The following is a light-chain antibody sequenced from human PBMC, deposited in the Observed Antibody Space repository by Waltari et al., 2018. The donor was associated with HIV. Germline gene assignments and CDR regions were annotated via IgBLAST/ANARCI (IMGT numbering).Light chain of an antibody. J-gene: IGKJ4*01. Sequence: EIVLTQSPGPLSLSPAERLTLPCRASQTTSSEYLAWYQQRPGQAPRLLIYGASRRATGIPDRFTGSGSGIDFTLTITRLEPEDFAVYYCQQYGRSSLTFGGGTKVEIK. CDR2: GAS. CDR3: QQYGRSSLT. V-gene: IGKV3-20*01. CDR1: QTTSSEY.